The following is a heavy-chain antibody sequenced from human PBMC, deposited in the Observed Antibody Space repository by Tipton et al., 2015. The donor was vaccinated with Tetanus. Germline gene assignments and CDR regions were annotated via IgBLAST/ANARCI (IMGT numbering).Heavy chain of an antibody. V-gene: IGHV4-39*07. CDR3: VRGRGLGAYSYGFEY. CDR1: GGSISIPDYY. J-gene: IGHJ4*02. D-gene: IGHD5-18*01. Sequence: TLSLTCSVSGGSISIPDYYWAWIRQPPGKGLEWIGSIYNSGRPNFNPSLRSRLTMSFKMSKNQFSLKLTSVTAADTAVYYCVRGRGLGAYSYGFEYWGQGVLVTVSS. CDR2: IYNSGRP.